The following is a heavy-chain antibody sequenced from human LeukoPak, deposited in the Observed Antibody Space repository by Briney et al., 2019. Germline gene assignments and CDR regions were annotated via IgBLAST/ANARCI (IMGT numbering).Heavy chain of an antibody. D-gene: IGHD4-11*01. Sequence: ASVKVSCKASGGTFSSYAISWVRQAPGQGLEWMGWINPNSGGTNYAQKFQGRVTMTRDTSISTAYMELSRLRSDDTAVYYCARGPAPRTVTTSWFDPWGQGTLVTVSS. CDR1: GGTFSSYA. CDR2: INPNSGGT. V-gene: IGHV1-2*02. J-gene: IGHJ5*02. CDR3: ARGPAPRTVTTSWFDP.